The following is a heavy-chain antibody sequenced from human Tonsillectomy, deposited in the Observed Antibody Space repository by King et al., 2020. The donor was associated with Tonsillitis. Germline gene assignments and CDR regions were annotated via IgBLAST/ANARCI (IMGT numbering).Heavy chain of an antibody. CDR2: IYGDGST. CDR3: ARESMVRGVTAYFYYYYMDV. V-gene: IGHV3-66*01. J-gene: IGHJ6*03. Sequence: VQLVESGGGLVQPGGSLRLSCAASGFTVSRNYMSWVRQAPGRGLEWVSVIYGDGSTYYADSVKGRFIISRDNSKNTLFLQMTSLRAEDTAVYYCARESMVRGVTAYFYYYYMDVWGKGTTVTVSS. CDR1: GFTVSRNY. D-gene: IGHD3-10*01.